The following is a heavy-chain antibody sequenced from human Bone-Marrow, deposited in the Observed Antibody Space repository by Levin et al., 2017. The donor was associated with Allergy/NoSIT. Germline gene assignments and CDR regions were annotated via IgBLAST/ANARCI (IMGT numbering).Heavy chain of an antibody. V-gene: IGHV5-10-1*01. CDR2: IDPSDSYI. CDR1: GYNFTNYW. Sequence: KVSCQGSGYNFTNYWISWVRQMPGKGLEWMGRIDPSDSYINYSPSFQGHVTMSVDKSTSTAYLQWSRLKASDTAMYYCTRHKGSSGYNYVGFDYWGQGTLVAVSS. CDR3: TRHKGSSGYNYVGFDY. J-gene: IGHJ4*02. D-gene: IGHD5-12*01.